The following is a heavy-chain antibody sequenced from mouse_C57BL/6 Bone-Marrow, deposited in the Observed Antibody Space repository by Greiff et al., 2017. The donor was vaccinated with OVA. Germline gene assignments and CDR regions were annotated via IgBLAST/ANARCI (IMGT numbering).Heavy chain of an antibody. Sequence: EVHLVESGGGLVKPGGSLKLSCAASGFTFSSYAMSWVRQTPEKRLEWVATISDGGSYTYYPDNVKGRFTISRDNAKNNLYLQMSHLKSEDTAMYYCARFPYYFDYWGQGTTLTVSS. J-gene: IGHJ2*01. CDR3: ARFPYYFDY. CDR1: GFTFSSYA. CDR2: ISDGGSYT. V-gene: IGHV5-4*01.